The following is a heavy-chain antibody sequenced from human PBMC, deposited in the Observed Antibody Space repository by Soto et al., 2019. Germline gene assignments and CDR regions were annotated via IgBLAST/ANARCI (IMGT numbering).Heavy chain of an antibody. J-gene: IGHJ4*02. CDR2: ISGSGGST. V-gene: IGHV3-23*01. CDR1: GFTFSAYA. D-gene: IGHD6-19*01. CDR3: AELGLAGQWRTYN. Sequence: EVQLLESGGGLVQPGGSLRLSCAASGFTFSAYAMTWVRQAPGKGLEWVAAISGSGGSTYYANSVKGRFTISRDNSKNTLYLQMNSLSADDTAVYYCAELGLAGQWRTYNWGQGTLVTVSS.